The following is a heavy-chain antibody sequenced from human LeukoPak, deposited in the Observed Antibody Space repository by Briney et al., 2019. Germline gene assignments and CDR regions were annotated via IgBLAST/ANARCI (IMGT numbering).Heavy chain of an antibody. Sequence: QSGGSLRLSCAASGFTFSSYAMHWVRQAPGKGLEWVSAISGSGGSTYYADSVKGRFTISRDNSKNTLYLQMNSLRAEDTAVYYCANPASGSPLYYFDYWGQGTLVTVSS. D-gene: IGHD3-10*01. V-gene: IGHV3-23*01. CDR3: ANPASGSPLYYFDY. CDR1: GFTFSSYA. J-gene: IGHJ4*02. CDR2: ISGSGGST.